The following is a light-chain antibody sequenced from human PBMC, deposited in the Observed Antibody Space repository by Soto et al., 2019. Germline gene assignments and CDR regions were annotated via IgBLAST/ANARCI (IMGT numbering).Light chain of an antibody. CDR2: ATS. CDR1: QNIRSY. J-gene: IGKJ1*01. V-gene: IGKV1-39*01. Sequence: DIQMTQSPSSLSASVGDRVTITCRASQNIRSYLNWYQQKPGKAPQLLIYATSSLQTGVPSRFRASGSGTEFSLVISDRQPEDSATYYCQQGDSSRWTSGRGTKVEI. CDR3: QQGDSSRWT.